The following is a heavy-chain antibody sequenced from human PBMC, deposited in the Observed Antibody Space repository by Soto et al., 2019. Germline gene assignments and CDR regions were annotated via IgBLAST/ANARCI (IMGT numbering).Heavy chain of an antibody. Sequence: QVQLVQSGAEVKKPGASVKVSCKVSGYTLTELSMHWVRQAPGKGLEWMGGFDHEDGETMYAQKFQGRVTMTEDTSTDTASMELSSLRSEDTAVYYCTTGQRPLRFLEWLSRYYFDFWGQGALVTVSS. CDR2: FDHEDGET. D-gene: IGHD3-3*01. V-gene: IGHV1-24*01. J-gene: IGHJ4*02. CDR1: GYTLTELS. CDR3: TTGQRPLRFLEWLSRYYFDF.